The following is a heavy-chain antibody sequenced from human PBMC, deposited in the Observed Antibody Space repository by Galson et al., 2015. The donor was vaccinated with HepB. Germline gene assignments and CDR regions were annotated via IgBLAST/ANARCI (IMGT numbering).Heavy chain of an antibody. J-gene: IGHJ4*02. CDR2: FDPEDGET. CDR1: GYTLTELS. CDR3: ATDTNRGSYEGAFDY. Sequence: SVKVSCKVSGYTLTELSMHWVRQAPGKGLEWMGGFDPEDGETIYAQKFQGRVTMTEDTSTDTAYMELSSLRSEDTAVYYCATDTNRGSYEGAFDYWGQGTLVTVSS. D-gene: IGHD1-26*01. V-gene: IGHV1-24*01.